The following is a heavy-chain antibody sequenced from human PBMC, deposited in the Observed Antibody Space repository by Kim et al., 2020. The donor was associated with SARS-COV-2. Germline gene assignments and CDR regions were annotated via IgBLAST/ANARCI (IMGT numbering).Heavy chain of an antibody. CDR3: ATVRLKDFDWFKK. D-gene: IGHD3-9*01. V-gene: IGHV1-24*01. J-gene: IGHJ4*02. Sequence: YAQKFQGRVTMTEDTSTDTAYMELSSLRSEDTAVYYCATVRLKDFDWFKKWGQGTLVTVSS.